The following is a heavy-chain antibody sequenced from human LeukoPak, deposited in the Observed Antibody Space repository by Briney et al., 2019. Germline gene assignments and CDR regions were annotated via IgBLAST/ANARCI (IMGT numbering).Heavy chain of an antibody. Sequence: GGSLRPSCAASGFTFSSYWMTWVRQAPGKGLEWVANIKEDGSEKNYADSVKGRFTISRDNAKNSLYLQMNSLRGEDTAVYYCARARYSDFWGQGTLVTVSS. CDR3: ARARYSDF. CDR2: IKEDGSEK. CDR1: GFTFSSYW. J-gene: IGHJ4*02. V-gene: IGHV3-7*01.